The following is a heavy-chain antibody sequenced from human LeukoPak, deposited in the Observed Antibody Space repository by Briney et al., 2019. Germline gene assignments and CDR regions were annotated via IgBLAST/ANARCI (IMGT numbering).Heavy chain of an antibody. CDR3: ARDAKYYYGSRTSFFFEY. Sequence: PSETLSLTCTVSGGSIRGYYWSWIRQPPGKGLEYIGYIYYSGITNYNPSLKSRVTISVDTSKNQFSLRLNSVTAADTAIYYCARDAKYYYGSRTSFFFEYWGQGTLLSVSS. V-gene: IGHV4-59*01. CDR1: GGSIRGYY. D-gene: IGHD3-10*01. CDR2: IYYSGIT. J-gene: IGHJ4*02.